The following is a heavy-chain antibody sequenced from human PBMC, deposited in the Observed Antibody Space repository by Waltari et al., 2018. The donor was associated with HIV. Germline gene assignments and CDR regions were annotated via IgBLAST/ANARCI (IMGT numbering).Heavy chain of an antibody. CDR2: IYYSGSS. D-gene: IGHD2-15*01. V-gene: IGHV4-4*02. J-gene: IGHJ4*02. CDR1: GGSICSSNW. Sequence: QVQLQESGPGLVKPSGTLSLTCAVSGGSICSSNWWSWVRQPPGKGLEWIGEIYYSGSSNYNPSLKSRVTISVDKSKNQFSLNLSSVTAADTAVYYCARYFGGSWNYDSWGQGTLVTVSS. CDR3: ARYFGGSWNYDS.